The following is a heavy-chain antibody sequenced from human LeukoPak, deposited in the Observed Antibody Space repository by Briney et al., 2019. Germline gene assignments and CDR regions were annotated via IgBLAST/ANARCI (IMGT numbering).Heavy chain of an antibody. CDR1: GYTFTSYY. D-gene: IGHD3-10*01. V-gene: IGHV1-46*01. CDR2: INPSGGST. J-gene: IGHJ4*02. Sequence: ASVKVSCKASGYTFTSYYMHWVRQAPGQGLEWMGIINPSGGSTSYAQKFQGRVTMTRDMSTSTVYMELSSLRSEDTAVYYCARDGPITMLRGVSPDYWGQGTLVTVSS. CDR3: ARDGPITMLRGVSPDY.